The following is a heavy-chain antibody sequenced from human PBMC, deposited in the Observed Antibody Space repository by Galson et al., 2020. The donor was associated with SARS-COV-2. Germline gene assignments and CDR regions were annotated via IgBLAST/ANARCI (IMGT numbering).Heavy chain of an antibody. Sequence: PSETLSLTCIVSGDSINVYYWTWIRQPAGKGLEWIGRIDRSGSTNYNPSLQSRVSMSVDTSKNQFSLQLRSVTAADTAVYYCARSYDSGWSRNWFAPWGQGTLVTVSS. V-gene: IGHV4-4*07. J-gene: IGHJ5*02. CDR2: IDRSGST. CDR3: ARSYDSGWSRNWFAP. D-gene: IGHD6-19*01. CDR1: GDSINVYY.